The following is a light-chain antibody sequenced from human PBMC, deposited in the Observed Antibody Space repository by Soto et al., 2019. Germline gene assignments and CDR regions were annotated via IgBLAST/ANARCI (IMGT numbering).Light chain of an antibody. CDR2: DAS. CDR1: QSISSTF. V-gene: IGKV3D-20*02. CDR3: QQRSNWPIT. Sequence: EIVMTQSPATVSVSPGERATLSCRASQSISSTFLAWYQQKPGQAPRLLIYDASNRATGIPARFSGSGSGTDFTLTISRLEPEDFAVYYCQQRSNWPITFGQGTRLEIK. J-gene: IGKJ5*01.